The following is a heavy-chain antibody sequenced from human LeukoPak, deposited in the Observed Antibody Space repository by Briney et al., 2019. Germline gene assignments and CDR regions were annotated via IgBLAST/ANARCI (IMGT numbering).Heavy chain of an antibody. CDR2: IYYSGST. D-gene: IGHD6-13*01. CDR1: GGSISSYY. Sequence: SETLSLTCTVSGGSISSYYWSWIRQPPGKGLEWIGYIYYSGSTNYNPSLKSRVTISVDTSKNQFSLKLSSVTAADTAVYYCARDRYSRSWSPGWYFDYWGQGTLVTVSS. V-gene: IGHV4-59*01. J-gene: IGHJ4*02. CDR3: ARDRYSRSWSPGWYFDY.